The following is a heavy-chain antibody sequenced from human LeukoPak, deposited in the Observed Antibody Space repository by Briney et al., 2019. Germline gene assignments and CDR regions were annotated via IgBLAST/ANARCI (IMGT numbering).Heavy chain of an antibody. J-gene: IGHJ4*02. CDR1: GGSISSSSYY. Sequence: PSETLSLTCTVSGGSISSSSYYWGWIRQPPGKGLEWIGSIYYSGSTYYNPSLKSRVTISVDTSKNQFSLKLSSVTAADTAVYYYARIGMATTFGGLDYWGQGTLVTVSS. CDR3: ARIGMATTFGGLDY. D-gene: IGHD5-24*01. CDR2: IYYSGST. V-gene: IGHV4-39*07.